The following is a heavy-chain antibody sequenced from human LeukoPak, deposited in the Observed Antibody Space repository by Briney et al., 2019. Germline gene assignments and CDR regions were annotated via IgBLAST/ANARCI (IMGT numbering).Heavy chain of an antibody. CDR1: GFTFSSYA. CDR3: AKDRALAYYYDSSVSPTLGDAFDI. CDR2: ISGSGGST. J-gene: IGHJ3*02. V-gene: IGHV3-23*01. D-gene: IGHD3-22*01. Sequence: GGSLRLSCATSGFTFSSYAMSWVRQAPGKGLEWVSAISGSGGSTYYADSLKGRFTISRDNSKNTLYLQMNSLRVEDTAVYYCAKDRALAYYYDSSVSPTLGDAFDIWGQGTMVTVSS.